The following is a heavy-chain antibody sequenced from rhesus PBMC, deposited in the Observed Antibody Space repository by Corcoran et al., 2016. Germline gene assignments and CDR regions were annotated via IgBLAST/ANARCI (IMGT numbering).Heavy chain of an antibody. V-gene: IGHV4-122*02. Sequence: QVQLQESGPGLVKPSETLALTCAVSGCSISSGYYYCSWFRQPPGKGLEWIGYITYSGSTSYNPSLKSRVTISRDTSKNQFSLKLSSVTAADTAVYYCARYRSEWELYYYFDYWGQGVLVTVSS. CDR1: GCSISSGYYY. CDR2: ITYSGST. D-gene: IGHD1-44*02. CDR3: ARYRSEWELYYYFDY. J-gene: IGHJ4*01.